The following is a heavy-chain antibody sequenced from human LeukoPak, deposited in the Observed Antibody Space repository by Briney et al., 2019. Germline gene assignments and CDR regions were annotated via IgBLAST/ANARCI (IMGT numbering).Heavy chain of an antibody. CDR3: ACPRGDGYNYYHDAFDI. CDR1: GYNFIDYY. CDR2: INPNGGGT. Sequence: ASVKVSCKTSGYNFIDYYVYWVRQAPGQRLEWMGWINPNGGGTNYAQKLQGRVTMTTDTSTSTVYMELSSLRSEDTAVYYCACPRGDGYNYYHDAFDIWGQGTMVTVSS. V-gene: IGHV1-2*02. J-gene: IGHJ3*02. D-gene: IGHD5-24*01.